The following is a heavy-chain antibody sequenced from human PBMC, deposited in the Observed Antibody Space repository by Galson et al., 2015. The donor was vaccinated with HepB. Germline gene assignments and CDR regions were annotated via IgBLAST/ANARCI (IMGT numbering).Heavy chain of an antibody. V-gene: IGHV3-30*04. J-gene: IGHJ4*02. Sequence: SLRLSCAASGFTFSSYAMHWVRQAPGKGLEWVAVISYDGSNKYYADSVKGRFTISRDNSKNTLYLQMNSLRAEDTAVYYCARDPWYYYDSSGQLDYWGQGTLVTVSS. D-gene: IGHD3-22*01. CDR2: ISYDGSNK. CDR1: GFTFSSYA. CDR3: ARDPWYYYDSSGQLDY.